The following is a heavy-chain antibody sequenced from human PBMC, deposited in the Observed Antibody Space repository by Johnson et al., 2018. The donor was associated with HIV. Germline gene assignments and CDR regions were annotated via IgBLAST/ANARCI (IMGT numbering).Heavy chain of an antibody. J-gene: IGHJ3*02. Sequence: EVQLVESGGGVVRPGGSLRVSCEGSGFSFHDYGMSWVRQAPGKGLEWVSGVNWNGGSTGYADSVKGRFSISRDNVKNSLYLQMNSLRAEDTALYYCARDPSTQDSRLTGDFGAFDIWGQGTRVIVSS. V-gene: IGHV3-20*04. CDR3: ARDPSTQDSRLTGDFGAFDI. CDR2: VNWNGGST. D-gene: IGHD7-27*01. CDR1: GFSFHDYG.